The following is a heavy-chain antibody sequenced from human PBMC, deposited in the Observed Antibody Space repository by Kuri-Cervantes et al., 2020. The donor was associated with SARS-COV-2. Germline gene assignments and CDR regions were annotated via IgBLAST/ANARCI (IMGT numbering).Heavy chain of an antibody. V-gene: IGHV1-69*06. Sequence: SVKVSCKASGDTFMSYDITYAITWVRQAPGQRPEWMGGIVPMYGTVNYAQKFDGRILITADKSATTAYMQVNRLTPDDTAVYYCARDRRGDYWGQGTLVTVSS. J-gene: IGHJ4*02. D-gene: IGHD3-10*01. CDR3: ARDRRGDY. CDR1: GDTFMSYDITYA. CDR2: IVPMYGTV.